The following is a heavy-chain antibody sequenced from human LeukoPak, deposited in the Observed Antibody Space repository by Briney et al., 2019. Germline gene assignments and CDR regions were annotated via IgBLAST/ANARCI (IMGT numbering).Heavy chain of an antibody. J-gene: IGHJ4*02. V-gene: IGHV3-74*01. CDR3: ARESPRRSSWCFDY. CDR1: GFTFTNYW. Sequence: GGSLRLSCAASGFTFTNYWIHWVRQAPGKGLMWISRIKSDGITTNYADSVKGRFTISRDNAKNTVYLQMNSLRAEDTAVYYCARESPRRSSWCFDYWGQGTLVTVSS. CDR2: IKSDGITT. D-gene: IGHD6-13*01.